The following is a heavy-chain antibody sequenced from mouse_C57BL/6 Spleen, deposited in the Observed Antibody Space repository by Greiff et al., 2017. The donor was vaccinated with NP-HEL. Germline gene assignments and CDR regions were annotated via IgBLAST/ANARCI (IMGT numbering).Heavy chain of an antibody. D-gene: IGHD2-1*01. CDR3: AIYGNYPWFAY. CDR2: IDPSDSYT. Sequence: QVHVKQPGAELVKPGASVKLSCKASGYTFTSYWMQWVKQRPGQGLEWIGEIDPSDSYTNYNQKFKGKATLTVDTSSSTAYMQLSGLTSEDSAVYYCAIYGNYPWFAYWGQGTLVTVSA. CDR1: GYTFTSYW. J-gene: IGHJ3*01. V-gene: IGHV1-50*01.